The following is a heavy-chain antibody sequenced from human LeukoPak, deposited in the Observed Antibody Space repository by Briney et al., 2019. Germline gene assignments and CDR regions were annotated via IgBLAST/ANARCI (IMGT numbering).Heavy chain of an antibody. CDR3: ARDTAAAGNFDC. Sequence: SETLSLTCAVYGGSFSGYYWSWIRQPPGKGLEWIGNLYPSGITYYNPSLKSRVTISVDTSKNQFSLNLSSVTAADTAVYYCARDTAAAGNFDCWGQGTLVTVSS. CDR1: GGSFSGYY. J-gene: IGHJ4*02. CDR2: LYPSGIT. V-gene: IGHV4-34*11. D-gene: IGHD6-13*01.